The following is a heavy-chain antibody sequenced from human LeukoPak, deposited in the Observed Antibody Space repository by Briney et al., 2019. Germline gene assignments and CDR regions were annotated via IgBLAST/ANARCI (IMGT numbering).Heavy chain of an antibody. CDR3: ARVQYSAYEDAFDI. D-gene: IGHD5-12*01. CDR1: GFTFSSYS. V-gene: IGHV3-48*04. Sequence: GGSLRLSCEASGFTFSSYSMNWVRQAPGKGLEWVSYIGSSGSTIYYADSVKGRFTISRDNAENSLYLQMNSLRAEDTAVYYCARVQYSAYEDAFDIWGQGTMVTVSS. CDR2: IGSSGSTI. J-gene: IGHJ3*02.